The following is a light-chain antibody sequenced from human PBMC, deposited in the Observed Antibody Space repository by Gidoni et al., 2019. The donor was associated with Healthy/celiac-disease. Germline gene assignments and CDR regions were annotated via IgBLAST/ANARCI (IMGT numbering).Light chain of an antibody. Sequence: EIVLTQSPGTLSLSPGERATLSCRASQSVSSSYLAWYQQKPGQAPRLLIYGASSRATGIPDRFSGSGSGTDFTLTISRLEPEEFAVYYCQQYGSSPSMYTFGQGTKLEIK. CDR1: QSVSSSY. CDR3: QQYGSSPSMYT. J-gene: IGKJ2*01. CDR2: GAS. V-gene: IGKV3-20*01.